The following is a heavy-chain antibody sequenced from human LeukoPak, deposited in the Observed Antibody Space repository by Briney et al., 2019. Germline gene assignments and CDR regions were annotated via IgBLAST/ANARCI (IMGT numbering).Heavy chain of an antibody. D-gene: IGHD1-26*01. Sequence: ASVKVSCKASGYTFTSYDINWVRQATGQGLEWMVWMNPNSGNTGYAQKFQGRVTMTRNTSISTAYMELSSLRSEDTAVYYCARGSRYEWELQPYAFDIWGQGTMVTVSS. CDR3: ARGSRYEWELQPYAFDI. V-gene: IGHV1-8*01. J-gene: IGHJ3*02. CDR2: MNPNSGNT. CDR1: GYTFTSYD.